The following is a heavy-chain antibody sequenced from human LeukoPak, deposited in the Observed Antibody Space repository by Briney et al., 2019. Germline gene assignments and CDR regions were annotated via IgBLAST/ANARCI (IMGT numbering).Heavy chain of an antibody. D-gene: IGHD5-24*01. CDR3: ARLVEMATINFDY. J-gene: IGHJ4*02. Sequence: SETLSLTCTVSGGSINSYYWSWIGQPAGKGLEWIGRIYSSGTTIYNSPLKSRVTMSVETSKNQFSLKLSSVTAADTAVYYCARLVEMATINFDYWGQGTLVTVSS. CDR2: IYSSGTT. CDR1: GGSINSYY. V-gene: IGHV4-4*07.